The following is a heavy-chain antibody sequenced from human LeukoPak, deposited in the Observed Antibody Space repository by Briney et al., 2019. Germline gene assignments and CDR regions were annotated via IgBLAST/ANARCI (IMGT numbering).Heavy chain of an antibody. D-gene: IGHD6-25*01. V-gene: IGHV4-39*01. J-gene: IGHJ4*02. CDR2: IYYSGST. CDR1: GGSISSSSYY. CDR3: ARHLDGSTSFFDY. Sequence: AETLSLTCTVSGGSISSSSYYWGWILQPPGKGLEWIGSIYYSGSTYYNPSLKSRVTISVDTSKNQFSLKLSSVTAADTAVYYCARHLDGSTSFFDYWGQGTLVTVSS.